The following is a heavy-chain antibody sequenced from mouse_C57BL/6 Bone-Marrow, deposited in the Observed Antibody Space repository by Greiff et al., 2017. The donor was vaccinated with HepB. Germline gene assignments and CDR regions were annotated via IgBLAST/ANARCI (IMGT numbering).Heavy chain of an antibody. CDR3: TGGERWFAY. V-gene: IGHV6-3*01. CDR2: IRLKSDNYAT. Sequence: EVKLVESGGGLVQPGGSMKLSCVASGFTFSNYWMNWVRQSPEKGLEWVAQIRLKSDNYATHYAESVKGRFTISRDDSKSSVYLQMNNLRAEDTGVYYCTGGERWFAYWGQGTLVTVSA. CDR1: GFTFSNYW. J-gene: IGHJ3*01.